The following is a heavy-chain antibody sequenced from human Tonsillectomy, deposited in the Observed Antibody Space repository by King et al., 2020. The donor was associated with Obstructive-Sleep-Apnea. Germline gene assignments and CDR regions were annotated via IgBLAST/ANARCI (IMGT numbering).Heavy chain of an antibody. CDR2: ISSSSSYI. Sequence: VQLVESGGGLVKPGGSLRLACAASGFTFSTYSMNWVRQAPGKGLEWVSSISSSSSYIYYAESVKGRLTISRDNAKNSLYLQMNSLRAEDTAMYYCATQYSSGWYFFDYWGQGTLVTVSS. D-gene: IGHD6-19*01. CDR1: GFTFSTYS. V-gene: IGHV3-21*01. CDR3: ATQYSSGWYFFDY. J-gene: IGHJ4*02.